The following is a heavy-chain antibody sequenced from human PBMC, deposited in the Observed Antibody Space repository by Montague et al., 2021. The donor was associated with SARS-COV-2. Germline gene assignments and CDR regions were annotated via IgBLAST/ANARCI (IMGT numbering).Heavy chain of an antibody. CDR2: IYSGENK. CDR3: ARDEDRGYNWNAHGMDV. V-gene: IGHV3-53*01. D-gene: IGHD1-1*01. CDR1: GFSVSSSY. Sequence: SLRLSCAASGFSVSSSYMNWVRQAPGKGLEWVSVIYSGENKYYADSVKGRFTISRDNSKNTLYLQMNSLRAEDTAVYYCARDEDRGYNWNAHGMDVWGQGTTVTVSS. J-gene: IGHJ6*02.